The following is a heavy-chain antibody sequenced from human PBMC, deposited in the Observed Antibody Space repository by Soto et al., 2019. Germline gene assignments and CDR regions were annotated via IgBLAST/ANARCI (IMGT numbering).Heavy chain of an antibody. CDR1: GGTFSSYA. CDR3: ARDRSRVWSGYLGWFDP. J-gene: IGHJ5*02. V-gene: IGHV1-69*01. D-gene: IGHD3-3*01. Sequence: QVQLVQSGAEVKKPGSSVKVSCKASGGTFSSYAISWVRQAPGQGLEWMGGIIPIFGTANYAQKFQGRVTITADESTSTAYMELSSLRSEDTAVYYCARDRSRVWSGYLGWFDPWGQGTLVTVSS. CDR2: IIPIFGTA.